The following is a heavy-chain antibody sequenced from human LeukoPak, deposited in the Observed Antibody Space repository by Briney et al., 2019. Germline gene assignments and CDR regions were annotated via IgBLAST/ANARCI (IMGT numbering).Heavy chain of an antibody. V-gene: IGHV1-8*01. CDR1: GYTFTSYD. D-gene: IGHD2-8*01. J-gene: IGHJ6*03. CDR2: MNPNSGNT. CDR3: ARAVRYAIHDYYYYYYMDV. Sequence: ASVKVSCKASGYTFTSYDINWVRQATGQGLEWMGWMNPNSGNTGYARKFQGRVTMTRNTSISTAYMELSSLRSEDTAAYYCARAVRYAIHDYYYYYYMDVWGKGTTVTVSS.